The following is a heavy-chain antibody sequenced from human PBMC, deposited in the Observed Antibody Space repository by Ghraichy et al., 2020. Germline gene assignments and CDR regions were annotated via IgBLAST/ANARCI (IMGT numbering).Heavy chain of an antibody. CDR3: ARDGSGRINFDY. D-gene: IGHD3-10*01. CDR1: GYTFTGYY. Sequence: ASVKVSCKASGYTFTGYYMHWVRQAPGQGLEWMGRINPNSGGTNYAQKFQGRVTMTRDTSISTAYMELSRLRSDDTAVYYCARDGSGRINFDYWGQGTLVTVSS. V-gene: IGHV1-2*06. CDR2: INPNSGGT. J-gene: IGHJ4*02.